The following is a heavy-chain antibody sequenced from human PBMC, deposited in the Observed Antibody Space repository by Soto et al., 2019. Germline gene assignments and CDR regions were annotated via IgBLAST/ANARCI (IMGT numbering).Heavy chain of an antibody. CDR3: AADAVWAGDYYYYGMDV. V-gene: IGHV1-58*01. CDR1: GFTFTSSA. J-gene: IGHJ6*02. D-gene: IGHD3-16*01. CDR2: IVVGSGNT. Sequence: GASVKVSCKASGFTFTSSAVQWVRQARGQRLEWIGWIVVGSGNTNYAQKFQERVTITRDMSTSTAYMELSSLRSEDTAVYYCAADAVWAGDYYYYGMDVWGQGTTVTVSS.